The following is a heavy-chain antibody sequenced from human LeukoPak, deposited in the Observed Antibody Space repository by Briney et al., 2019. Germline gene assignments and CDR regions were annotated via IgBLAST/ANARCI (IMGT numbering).Heavy chain of an antibody. V-gene: IGHV4-59*01. Sequence: PSETLSLTCTVSGGSISSYYWSWIRQPPGKGLEWIGYIYYSGSTNYNPSLKSRVTISEDTSKNQFSLKLSSVTAADTAVYYCARSPSFYYYYYMDVWGKGTTVTISS. CDR3: ARSPSFYYYYYMDV. CDR2: IYYSGST. J-gene: IGHJ6*03. CDR1: GGSISSYY.